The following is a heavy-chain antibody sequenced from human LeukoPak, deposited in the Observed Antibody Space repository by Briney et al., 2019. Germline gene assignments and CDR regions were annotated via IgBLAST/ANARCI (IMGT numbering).Heavy chain of an antibody. CDR3: ARERDGYTHDAFDI. Sequence: GGSLRLSCAASGFTFSSYSMAWVRQAPGKGLEWVSYISIRSSTIYYADSVKGRFTISRDNAKNSLYMQMNSLRAEDTAVYYCARERDGYTHDAFDIWGQGTMVTVSS. D-gene: IGHD5-24*01. V-gene: IGHV3-48*01. CDR2: ISIRSSTI. J-gene: IGHJ3*02. CDR1: GFTFSSYS.